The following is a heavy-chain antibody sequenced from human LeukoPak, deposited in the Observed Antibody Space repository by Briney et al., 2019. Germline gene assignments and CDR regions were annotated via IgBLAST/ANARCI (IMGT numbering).Heavy chain of an antibody. J-gene: IGHJ4*02. CDR2: IYYSGST. Sequence: SETLSLTCTVSGGSISSYYWSWIRQPPGKGLEWIGYIYYSGSTNYNPSLKSRVTISVDTSKNQFSLKLSSVTAADTAVYYCARAIPHVDTARYFDYWGRGTLVTVSS. V-gene: IGHV4-59*12. CDR1: GGSISSYY. CDR3: ARAIPHVDTARYFDY. D-gene: IGHD5-18*01.